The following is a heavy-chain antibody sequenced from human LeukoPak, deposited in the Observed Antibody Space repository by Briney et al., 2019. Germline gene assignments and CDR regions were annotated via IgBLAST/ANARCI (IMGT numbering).Heavy chain of an antibody. Sequence: GESLEISWKGSGYIFSKYWIGWGPQMPGKGLGWMGIIYPGDSDTKYSPSFQGQVTISGDTSISTAYLQWSSLKASDTAIYYCARCQDDVWSGRNPYYFDYWGQGTPVTVSS. V-gene: IGHV5-51*01. J-gene: IGHJ4*02. CDR3: ARCQDDVWSGRNPYYFDY. CDR2: IYPGDSDT. D-gene: IGHD3-3*01. CDR1: GYIFSKYW.